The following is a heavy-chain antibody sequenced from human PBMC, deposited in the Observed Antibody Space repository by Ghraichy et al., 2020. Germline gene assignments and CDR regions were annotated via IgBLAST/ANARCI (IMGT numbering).Heavy chain of an antibody. CDR1: GGTFSSYA. D-gene: IGHD3-3*01. V-gene: IGHV1-69*04. Sequence: SVKVSCKASGGTFSSYAISWVRQAPGQGLEWMGRIIPILGIANYAQKFQGRVTITADKSTSTAYMELSSLRSEDTAVYYCARVNVSSDFWTFYYYGMDVWGQGTTVTVSS. CDR3: ARVNVSSDFWTFYYYGMDV. CDR2: IIPILGIA. J-gene: IGHJ6*02.